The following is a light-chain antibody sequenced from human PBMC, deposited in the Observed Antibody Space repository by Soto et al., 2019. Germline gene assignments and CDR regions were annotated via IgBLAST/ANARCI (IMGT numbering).Light chain of an antibody. CDR1: SSDVGAYDY. J-gene: IGLJ2*01. Sequence: QSVLTQPPSASGSPGQSVTISCTGTSSDVGAYDYVSWYQQHPGKAPKLIIYEVNKRPSGVPDRFSGSKSANTASLTVSGLQTDDEADYYCSSYAGSSNVVFGGGTKLTVL. V-gene: IGLV2-8*01. CDR2: EVN. CDR3: SSYAGSSNVV.